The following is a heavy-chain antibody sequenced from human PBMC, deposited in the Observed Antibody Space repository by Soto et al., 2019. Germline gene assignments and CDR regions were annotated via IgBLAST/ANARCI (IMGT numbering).Heavy chain of an antibody. D-gene: IGHD2-2*01. CDR1: GFTFSNSD. Sequence: GGSLRLSCAASGFTFSNSDMNWVHQAPGKGLEWVSGVSWNGSRTHYADSVKGRFIISRDNSRNTLYLQTNSLRAEDTAVYYCVRMVGSTSYYYYYMDVWGKGTTVTVSS. V-gene: IGHV3-35*01. CDR2: VSWNGSRT. J-gene: IGHJ6*03. CDR3: VRMVGSTSYYYYYMDV.